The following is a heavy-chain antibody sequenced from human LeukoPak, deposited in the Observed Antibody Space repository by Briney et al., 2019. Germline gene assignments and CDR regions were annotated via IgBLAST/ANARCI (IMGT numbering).Heavy chain of an antibody. CDR1: GFTVSSNY. J-gene: IGHJ3*02. CDR3: ARADVLRYFDWSNGAFDI. D-gene: IGHD3-9*01. CDR2: IYGGGST. V-gene: IGHV3-66*02. Sequence: GGSLRLSCAASGFTVSSNYMSWVRQAPGKGLEWVSVIYGGGSTYYADSVKGRFTISRDNSKNTLYLQMNSLRAEDTAVYYCARADVLRYFDWSNGAFDIWGQGTMVTVSS.